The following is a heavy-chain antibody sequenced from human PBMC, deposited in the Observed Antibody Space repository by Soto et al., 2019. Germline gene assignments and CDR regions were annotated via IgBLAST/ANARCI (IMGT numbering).Heavy chain of an antibody. CDR1: GGSVRSGSYY. CDR2: IYYSGTT. Sequence: LSLTCTVSGGSVRSGSYYWSWIRQPPGKGLEWIGYIYYSGTTNYNPSLKSRVTISVDTSKNQFSLKLSSVTAADTAVYYCARVEDYGDYFDYWGQGTLVTVSS. J-gene: IGHJ4*02. V-gene: IGHV4-61*01. D-gene: IGHD4-17*01. CDR3: ARVEDYGDYFDY.